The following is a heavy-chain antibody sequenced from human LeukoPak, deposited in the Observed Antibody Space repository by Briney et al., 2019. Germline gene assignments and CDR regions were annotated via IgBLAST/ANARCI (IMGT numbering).Heavy chain of an antibody. CDR3: ARDCGGDCYSDY. J-gene: IGHJ4*02. D-gene: IGHD2-21*01. Sequence: ASVKVSCKASGYTFTGYFMNWVRQAPGQGLEWMGWISAYNGNTNYAQKLQGRVTMTTDTSTSTAYMELRSLRSDDTAVYYCARDCGGDCYSDYWGQGTLVTVSS. V-gene: IGHV1-18*04. CDR1: GYTFTGYF. CDR2: ISAYNGNT.